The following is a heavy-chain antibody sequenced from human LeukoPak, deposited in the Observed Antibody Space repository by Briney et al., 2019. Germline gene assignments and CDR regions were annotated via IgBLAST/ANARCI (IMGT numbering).Heavy chain of an antibody. D-gene: IGHD3-22*01. CDR3: ARDAYYDSSGHFDY. J-gene: IGHJ4*02. Sequence: ASVTVSCKASGGTFSSYAISWVRQAPGQGLEWMGGIIPIFGTANYAQKFQGRVTITTDESTGTAYMELSSLRSEDTAVYYCARDAYYDSSGHFDYWGQGTLVTVSS. V-gene: IGHV1-69*05. CDR1: GGTFSSYA. CDR2: IIPIFGTA.